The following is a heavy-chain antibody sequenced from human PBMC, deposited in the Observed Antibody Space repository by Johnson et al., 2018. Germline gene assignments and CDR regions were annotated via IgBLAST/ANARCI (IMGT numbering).Heavy chain of an antibody. D-gene: IGHD3-22*01. CDR3: TRGGTYYYDATNAFDI. CDR1: GLTFGVYA. J-gene: IGHJ3*02. V-gene: IGHV3-49*03. Sequence: VQLVQSGGGLVQPGRSLRLSCTASGLTFGVYAISWFRQAPGKGLEWVGFIRGKAYGGTTEYAASVKGRFTISRDDSKSIAYLQRNSLKTEDTAVYYCTRGGTYYYDATNAFDIWGQGTMVTVSS. CDR2: IRGKAYGGTT.